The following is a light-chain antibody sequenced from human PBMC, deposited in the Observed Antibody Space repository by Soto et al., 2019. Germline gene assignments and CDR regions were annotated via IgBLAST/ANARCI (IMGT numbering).Light chain of an antibody. CDR1: QSIDIW. CDR3: QQYETYWT. CDR2: DVY. J-gene: IGKJ1*01. Sequence: DIQMTQSPSTLSASVGDTVTITCRASQSIDIWLAWYQQKPGKAPKLLISDVYTLQSGVPSRFSGSGSGTEFTLTISSLQPDDFATYYCQQYETYWTFGQGTKVEIK. V-gene: IGKV1-5*01.